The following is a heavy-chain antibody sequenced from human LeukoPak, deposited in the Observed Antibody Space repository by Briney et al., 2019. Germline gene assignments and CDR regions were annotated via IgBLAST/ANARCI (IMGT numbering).Heavy chain of an antibody. CDR2: IKQDGSEK. CDR3: ASWNYYGPEAVNS. CDR1: GFTFSSYW. V-gene: IGHV3-7*03. J-gene: IGHJ4*02. Sequence: GGSLRLSCAASGFTFSSYWMSWVRQAPGKGLEWMANIKQDGSEKYYVDSVKGRFTISRDNAKNSLYLQMNSLRVEDTAVYYCASWNYYGPEAVNSWGQGTLVTVSS. D-gene: IGHD3-10*01.